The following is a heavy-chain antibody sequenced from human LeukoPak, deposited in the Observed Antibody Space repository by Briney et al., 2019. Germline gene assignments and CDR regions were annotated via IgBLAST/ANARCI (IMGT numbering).Heavy chain of an antibody. J-gene: IGHJ6*02. CDR2: ITSSGSTI. D-gene: IGHD3-3*01. Sequence: PGGSLRLSCAASRFTFSSYDMNWVRQALGKGLEWVSYITSSGSTIYYADSVKGRFTISRDNAKSSLYLQMNSLRAEDTAVYYCARDWSGPGYYYGMDVWGQGTTVTVSS. CDR1: RFTFSSYD. CDR3: ARDWSGPGYYYGMDV. V-gene: IGHV3-48*03.